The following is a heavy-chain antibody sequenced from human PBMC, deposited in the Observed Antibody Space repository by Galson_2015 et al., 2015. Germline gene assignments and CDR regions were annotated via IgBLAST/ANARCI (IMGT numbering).Heavy chain of an antibody. CDR2: ISGSGGIT. CDR3: AKGYTPGQYCSSTKCLSPEY. Sequence: SLRLSCAASGFTFTTYAMVWVRQTPGKGLEYVSGISGSGGITYYADSVKGRFTISRDNSKNTLYLQMNSLRAEDTALYYCAKGYTPGQYCSSTKCLSPEYWGQGTLVTVSS. J-gene: IGHJ4*02. V-gene: IGHV3-23*01. D-gene: IGHD2-2*01. CDR1: GFTFTTYA.